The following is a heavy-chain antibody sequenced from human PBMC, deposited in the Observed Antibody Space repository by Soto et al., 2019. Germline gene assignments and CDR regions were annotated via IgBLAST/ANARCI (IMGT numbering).Heavy chain of an antibody. V-gene: IGHV3-23*01. CDR3: AKAVIQGAGGLFCFDY. J-gene: IGHJ4*02. Sequence: GGSLRLSCAASGFTFSSYAMSWVRQAPGKGLEWVSAISGSGGSTYYADSVKGRFTISRDTSKNTLLLQMSSPRAEDTAVYYCAKAVIQGAGGLFCFDYWGQGTLVTVSS. D-gene: IGHD3-10*01. CDR1: GFTFSSYA. CDR2: ISGSGGST.